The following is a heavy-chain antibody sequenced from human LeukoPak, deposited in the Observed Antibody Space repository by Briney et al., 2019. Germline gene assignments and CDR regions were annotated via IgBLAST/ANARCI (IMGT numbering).Heavy chain of an antibody. CDR3: AQEDYYDSSAYLGH. CDR1: GFTFSSYG. V-gene: IGHV3-30*18. CDR2: ISNDGSSK. Sequence: PGGSLRLSCAASGFTFSSYGMHWVRQAPGKGLEWVAVISNDGSSKYYADSVKGRFTISRDNSKNTLYLQMNSLRGEDSAVYYCAQEDYYDSSAYLGHWGQGTLVTVSS. J-gene: IGHJ4*02. D-gene: IGHD3-22*01.